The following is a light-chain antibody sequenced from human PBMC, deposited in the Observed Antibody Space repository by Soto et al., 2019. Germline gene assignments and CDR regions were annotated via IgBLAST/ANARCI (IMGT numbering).Light chain of an antibody. V-gene: IGKV1-27*01. CDR1: QGIDNY. J-gene: IGKJ3*01. CDR2: TAS. CDR3: QSYNSASAFT. Sequence: DIQMTQSPSSLSASVGDRVTITCRASQGIDNYLAWFQQKPGKVPTLLIYTASTVRSGVPSRFGGSGSGTDFTLTISRLQPEDVATYYCQSYNSASAFTFGPGTKVDIK.